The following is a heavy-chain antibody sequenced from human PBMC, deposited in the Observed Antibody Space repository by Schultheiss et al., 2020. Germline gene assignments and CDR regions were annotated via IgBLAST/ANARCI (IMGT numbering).Heavy chain of an antibody. CDR3: ARRARGLYSGYDYYYYYGMDV. Sequence: ASVKVSCRASGYAITGHYVHWVRQAPGQGLEWMGLINPSGGSTNYAQKFQGRVTMTRDTSTSTAYMELSSLRSEDTAVYYCARRARGLYSGYDYYYYYGMDVWGQGTTVTVSS. J-gene: IGHJ6*02. CDR1: GYAITGHY. V-gene: IGHV1-46*01. CDR2: INPSGGST. D-gene: IGHD5-12*01.